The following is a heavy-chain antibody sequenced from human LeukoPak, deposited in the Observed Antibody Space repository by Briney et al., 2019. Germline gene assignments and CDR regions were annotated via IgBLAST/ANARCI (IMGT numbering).Heavy chain of an antibody. V-gene: IGHV3-23*01. J-gene: IGHJ4*02. D-gene: IGHD2-2*01. Sequence: PGGSLRLSCAVSGFTFSSYAMSWVRQAPGKGLEWVSAISGSGGSTYYADSVKGRFTISRDNSKNTLYLQMNSLRAEDTAVYYCAKTRRYCSSTSCPGPFDYWGQGTLVTVSS. CDR3: AKTRRYCSSTSCPGPFDY. CDR2: ISGSGGST. CDR1: GFTFSSYA.